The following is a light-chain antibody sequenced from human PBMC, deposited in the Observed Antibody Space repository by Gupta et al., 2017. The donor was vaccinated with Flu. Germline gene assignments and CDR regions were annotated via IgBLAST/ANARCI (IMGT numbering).Light chain of an antibody. CDR3: QQYNSYSQWT. Sequence: DRVTITCRASQSISSWLAWYQQRPGTAPKLLMYQASNLASGVSSRFSGSGSGTEFTLTISSLQPDDFATYYCQQYNSYSQWTFGQGTKVEIK. CDR2: QAS. V-gene: IGKV1-5*03. CDR1: QSISSW. J-gene: IGKJ1*01.